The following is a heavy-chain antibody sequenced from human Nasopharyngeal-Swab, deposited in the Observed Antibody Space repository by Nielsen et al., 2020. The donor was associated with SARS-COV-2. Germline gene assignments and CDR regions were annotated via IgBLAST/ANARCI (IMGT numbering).Heavy chain of an antibody. D-gene: IGHD3-22*01. CDR3: ARERGGPRDDSSGYLYYFDY. J-gene: IGHJ4*02. Sequence: VRQPPGKGLEWIGEIYHSGSTNYNPSLKSRVTISVDKSKNQFSLKLSSVTAADTAVYYCARERGGPRDDSSGYLYYFDYWGQGTLVTVSS. V-gene: IGHV4-4*02. CDR2: IYHSGST.